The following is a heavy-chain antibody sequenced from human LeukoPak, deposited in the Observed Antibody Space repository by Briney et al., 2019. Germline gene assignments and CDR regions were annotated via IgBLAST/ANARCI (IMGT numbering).Heavy chain of an antibody. Sequence: PSETLSLTCPVSGGSISSSGYYWGWIRQPPGKGLEWIGSIFYSGSTYYNPSLKSRVTISVDTSKNQFSLKLSSVTAADTAVYYCARSVRRDYYYLNFDYWGPGTLVTVSS. CDR3: ARSVRRDYYYLNFDY. V-gene: IGHV4-39*07. CDR2: IFYSGST. J-gene: IGHJ4*02. CDR1: GGSISSSGYY. D-gene: IGHD3-22*01.